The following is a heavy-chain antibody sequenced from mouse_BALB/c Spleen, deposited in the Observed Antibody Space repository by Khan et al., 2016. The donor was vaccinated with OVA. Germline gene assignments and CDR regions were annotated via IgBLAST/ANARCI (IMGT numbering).Heavy chain of an antibody. V-gene: IGHV1S81*02. Sequence: QIQLVQSGAELVKPGASVKLSCKASGYTFTSYYMYWVKQRPGQGLEWIGEINPRNGGTNYNEKFKNKATLTVDKSSSTAYMQLSRLTSEDSAVYYSSRSYYITFISYWVQATLLTVSS. CDR1: GYTFTSYY. J-gene: IGHJ3*01. CDR2: INPRNGGT. D-gene: IGHD2-12*01. CDR3: SRSYYITFISY.